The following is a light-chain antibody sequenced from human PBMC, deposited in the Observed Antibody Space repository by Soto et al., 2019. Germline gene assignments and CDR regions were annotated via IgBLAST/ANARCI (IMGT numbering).Light chain of an antibody. J-gene: IGLJ3*02. V-gene: IGLV2-14*01. CDR3: TSDSRCRVRG. CDR1: SSDSGGYKY. Sequence: VLTQPASVSGPLGQSNTISCTGTSSDSGGYKYVSWYQQHPGKAPKLIIFEVSNRSSGVSDRFSGSNSVNTASLTISGLQAEDEADYYRTSDSRCRVRGFGGGTKVTVL. CDR2: EVS.